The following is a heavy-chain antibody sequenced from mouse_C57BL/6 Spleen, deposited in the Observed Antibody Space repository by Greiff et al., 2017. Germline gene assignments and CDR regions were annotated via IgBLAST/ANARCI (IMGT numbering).Heavy chain of an antibody. Sequence: VQLQQPGAELVKPGASVKLSCKASGYTFTSYWMHWVKQRPGQGLEWIGMIHPNSGSTNYNEKFKSKATLTVDKSSSTAYMQLSSLTSEDSAVYYCASEGIYYDHGGFAYWGQGTLVTVSA. CDR2: IHPNSGST. J-gene: IGHJ3*01. CDR1: GYTFTSYW. CDR3: ASEGIYYDHGGFAY. V-gene: IGHV1-64*01. D-gene: IGHD2-4*01.